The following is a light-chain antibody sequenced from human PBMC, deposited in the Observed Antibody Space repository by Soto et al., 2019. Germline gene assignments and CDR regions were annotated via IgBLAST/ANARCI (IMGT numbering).Light chain of an antibody. Sequence: DIQMTQSPSSLSASVGDRVTITCRPSQFIRNDIGWYQQQPGKAPRRLIYGISNLQGGVPSRFSGSGSGTEFTLTISSLQPEDSATYYCLQHDTYPPTFGQGTTVEIK. V-gene: IGKV1-17*01. CDR1: QFIRND. CDR2: GIS. J-gene: IGKJ1*01. CDR3: LQHDTYPPT.